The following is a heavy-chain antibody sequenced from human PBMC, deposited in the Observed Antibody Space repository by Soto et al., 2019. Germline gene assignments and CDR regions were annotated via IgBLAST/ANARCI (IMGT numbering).Heavy chain of an antibody. D-gene: IGHD2-21*02. CDR3: AKGSVVVAAKFDS. V-gene: IGHV3-23*01. CDR1: GFPFNNYA. Sequence: GGALRLSCAASGFPFNNYAMNWVRQAPGKGLEWVSAISSSGYSTYYADSVKGRFTISRDNSKNTVYLQMNNLRAEDTAVYYCAKGSVVVAAKFDSWGQGTLVTVSS. J-gene: IGHJ4*02. CDR2: ISSSGYST.